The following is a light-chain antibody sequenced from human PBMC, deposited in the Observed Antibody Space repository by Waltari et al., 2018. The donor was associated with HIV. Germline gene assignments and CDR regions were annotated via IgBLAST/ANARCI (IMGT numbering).Light chain of an antibody. V-gene: IGLV1-47*01. Sequence: QSVLTQPPSPSGTPGQRVTISFSGRSSNIGSTYVYWYQPLPGTAPKLLIYISDQRPSGVPDRFSESKSGTSASLAISGLRSEDEAEYYCAAWDDSLSATVFGGGTKLTVL. CDR2: ISD. J-gene: IGLJ2*01. CDR1: SSNIGSTY. CDR3: AAWDDSLSATV.